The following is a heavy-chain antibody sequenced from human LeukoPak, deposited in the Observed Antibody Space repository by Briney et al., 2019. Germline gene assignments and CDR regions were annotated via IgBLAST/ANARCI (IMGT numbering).Heavy chain of an antibody. V-gene: IGHV4-39*01. CDR2: VFYSGIT. D-gene: IGHD5-12*01. CDR1: GGSISGDTYY. CDR3: ARHQYSGYGIPDYFDY. Sequence: SETLSLTCTVSGGSISGDTYYWGWIRQPPGKGLHWIGSVFYSGITYYNPSLKSRVTMSVDTSKNQFSLKLNSVTAADTAVFYCARHQYSGYGIPDYFDYWGQGTLVTVSS. J-gene: IGHJ4*02.